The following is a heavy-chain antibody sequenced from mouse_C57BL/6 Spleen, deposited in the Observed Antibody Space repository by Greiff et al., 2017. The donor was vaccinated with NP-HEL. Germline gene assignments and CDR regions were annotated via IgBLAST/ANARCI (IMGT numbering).Heavy chain of an antibody. Sequence: QVQLQQSGAELVRPGASVKLSCKASGYTFTDYYINWVKQRPGQGLEWIARIYPGSGNTYYNEKFKGKATLTAEKSSSTAYMQLSSLTSEDSAVYFCARETAQAQFAYWGQGTLVTVSA. V-gene: IGHV1-76*01. D-gene: IGHD3-2*02. CDR3: ARETAQAQFAY. CDR1: GYTFTDYY. CDR2: IYPGSGNT. J-gene: IGHJ3*01.